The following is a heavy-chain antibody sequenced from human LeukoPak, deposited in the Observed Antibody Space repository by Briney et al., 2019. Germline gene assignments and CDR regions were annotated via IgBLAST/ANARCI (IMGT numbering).Heavy chain of an antibody. Sequence: SETLSLTCTVSGGSISSYYWSWIRQPAGKGLEWIGRIYTSGSTNYDPSLKSRVTISIDKSKNHFSLNLSSVTAADTAVYYCARHNTIFGVLVPLDYWGQGTLVTVSS. CDR1: GGSISSYY. V-gene: IGHV4-4*07. D-gene: IGHD3-3*01. J-gene: IGHJ4*02. CDR2: IYTSGST. CDR3: ARHNTIFGVLVPLDY.